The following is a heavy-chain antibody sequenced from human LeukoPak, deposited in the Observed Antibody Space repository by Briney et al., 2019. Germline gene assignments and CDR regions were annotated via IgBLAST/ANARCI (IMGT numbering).Heavy chain of an antibody. CDR3: ARAKWSAYYFDY. Sequence: SVKVSCKASGGTFSSYAISWVQQAPGQGLEWMGGIIPIFGTANYAQKFQGRVTITADESTSTAYMELSSLRSEDTAVYYCARAKWSAYYFDYWGQGTLVTVSS. J-gene: IGHJ4*02. V-gene: IGHV1-69*13. D-gene: IGHD2-8*01. CDR1: GGTFSSYA. CDR2: IIPIFGTA.